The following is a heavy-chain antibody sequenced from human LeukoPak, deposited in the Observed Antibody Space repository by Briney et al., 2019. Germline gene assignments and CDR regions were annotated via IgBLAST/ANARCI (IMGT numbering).Heavy chain of an antibody. J-gene: IGHJ4*02. D-gene: IGHD4-17*01. CDR2: IRGDRST. V-gene: IGHV3-66*04. CDR3: ARRRGGYGDGDFDC. CDR1: GFTVSSTS. Sequence: GGSLRLSCAASGFTVSSTSIIWVRQAPGKGLECVSYIRGDRSTEYAEYVKGRFTISRDDSKNTVYLQMNSLRVEDTSVYYCARRRGGYGDGDFDCWGQGTLVTVSS.